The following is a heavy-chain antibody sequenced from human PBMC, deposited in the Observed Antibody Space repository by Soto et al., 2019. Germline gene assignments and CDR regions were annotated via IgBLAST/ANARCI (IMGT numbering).Heavy chain of an antibody. CDR1: GFTFSSYG. CDR3: AKDDSSPSNDWYFDL. V-gene: IGHV3-30*18. J-gene: IGHJ2*01. CDR2: ISYDGSNK. Sequence: GGSLRLSCAASGFTFSSYGMHWVRQAPGKGLEWVAVISYDGSNKYYADSVKGRFTISRDNSKNTLYLQMNSLRAEDTAVYYCAKDDSSPSNDWYFDLWGRGTLVTVSS. D-gene: IGHD2-2*01.